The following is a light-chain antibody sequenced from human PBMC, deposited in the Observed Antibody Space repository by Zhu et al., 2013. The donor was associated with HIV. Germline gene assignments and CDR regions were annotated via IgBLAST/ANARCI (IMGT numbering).Light chain of an antibody. V-gene: IGKV3-20*01. CDR1: QSVSSTS. CDR2: GAS. CDR3: HQYGNSPWT. J-gene: IGKJ1*01. Sequence: EIVLTQSPGTLSLSPGERATVSCRASQSVSSTSLGWYQQKLGQAPRLLIYGASSRAPGIPDRFSGGGSGTVFTLTIDSLEADDFAVYFCHQYGNSPWTFGQGTKVEVK.